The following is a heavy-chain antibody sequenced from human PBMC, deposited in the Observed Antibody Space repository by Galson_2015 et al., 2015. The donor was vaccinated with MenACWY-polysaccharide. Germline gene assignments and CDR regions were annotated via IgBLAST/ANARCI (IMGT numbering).Heavy chain of an antibody. CDR1: EITFNTYA. Sequence: SLRLSCAVSEITFNTYAMTWVRQAPGKGLEWVATISGSGFSIHHADSVKGRFTISRDNSKNTVFLLMNNLKAADTAVYYCAKNTSQAAGSAPYYYGLDVWGLGTTVIVSS. V-gene: IGHV3-23*01. D-gene: IGHD6-13*01. CDR3: AKNTSQAAGSAPYYYGLDV. CDR2: ISGSGFSI. J-gene: IGHJ6*02.